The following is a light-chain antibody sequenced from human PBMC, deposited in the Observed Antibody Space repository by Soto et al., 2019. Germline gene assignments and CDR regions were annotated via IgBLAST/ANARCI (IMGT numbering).Light chain of an antibody. Sequence: DIQMTQSPSSLSASVGDRVTITCRASQGISNYLAWYQQKPGKVPKLLIYAASTLQSGVPSRFSGSGSGTDFTLTISSQQPEDVATYYCQKYNSAPWTFGRGTKVEIK. CDR3: QKYNSAPWT. CDR1: QGISNY. J-gene: IGKJ1*01. CDR2: AAS. V-gene: IGKV1-27*01.